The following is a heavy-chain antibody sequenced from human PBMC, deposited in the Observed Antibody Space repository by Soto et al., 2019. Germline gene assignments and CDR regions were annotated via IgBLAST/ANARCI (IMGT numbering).Heavy chain of an antibody. CDR2: IYHSGTT. J-gene: IGHJ6*02. V-gene: IGHV4-30-2*01. D-gene: IGHD4-17*01. CDR3: ARAHYGDYGYGMDV. CDR1: GDSNSSGDYY. Sequence: PSETLSLTCTVSGDSNSSGDYYCSWIRQPPGKGLEWIGYIYHSGTTYYNPSLKSRVTISVDRSKNQFSLKLSSVTAADTAVYYCARAHYGDYGYGMDVWGQGTTVTVSS.